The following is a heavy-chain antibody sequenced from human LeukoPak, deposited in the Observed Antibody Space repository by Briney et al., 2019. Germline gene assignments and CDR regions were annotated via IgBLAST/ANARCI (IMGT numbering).Heavy chain of an antibody. CDR3: ARVYCSSSSGYSEH. Sequence: SVKVSCKVSIRTFRSYTISWVRGARRQGREWMRSIIPIIGIATHAQKFQGRVTSTADKSTSTAYMELSRLRSEDTAVYYWARVYCSSSSGYSEHWGQGTLVTVSS. V-gene: IGHV1-69*02. CDR2: IIPIIGIA. J-gene: IGHJ1*01. CDR1: IRTFRSYT. D-gene: IGHD2-2*01.